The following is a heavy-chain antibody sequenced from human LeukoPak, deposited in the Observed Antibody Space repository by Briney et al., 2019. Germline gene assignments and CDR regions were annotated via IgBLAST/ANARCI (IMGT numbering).Heavy chain of an antibody. CDR1: GFTFDDYA. CDR2: ISWDGGST. J-gene: IGHJ4*02. CDR3: ASDMSGYYPNLDY. D-gene: IGHD3-3*01. V-gene: IGHV3-43D*03. Sequence: GGSLRLSCADSGFTFDDYAMHWVRQAPGKGLEWVSLISWDGGSTYYADSVKGRFTISRDNRKNSLYLQMNSLRAEDTAVYYCASDMSGYYPNLDYWGQGTLVTVSS.